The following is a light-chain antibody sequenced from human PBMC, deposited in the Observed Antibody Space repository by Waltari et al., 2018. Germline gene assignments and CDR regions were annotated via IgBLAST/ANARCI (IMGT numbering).Light chain of an antibody. Sequence: VVMTQSPPPLPVPLGQPASISCRSSQGLVHVDGSTYLIWFQQRPGQSPRRLLNKVSNRDSGVPDRFTGSGSGTDFKLKISRVEAEDVAVYYCMQATHWPWTFGQGTKVEIK. J-gene: IGKJ1*01. CDR1: QGLVHVDGSTY. CDR3: MQATHWPWT. CDR2: KVS. V-gene: IGKV2-30*02.